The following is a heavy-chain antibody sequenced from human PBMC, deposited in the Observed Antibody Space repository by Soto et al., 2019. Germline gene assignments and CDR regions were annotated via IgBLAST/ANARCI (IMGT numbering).Heavy chain of an antibody. D-gene: IGHD3-22*01. CDR2: IDPSDSQT. J-gene: IGHJ4*02. CDR3: ARQIYDSDTGPNFQYYFDS. V-gene: IGHV5-10-1*01. CDR1: GYSFAVYW. Sequence: GESLKIACKGSGYSFAVYWITWVRQKPGKGLEWMGRIDPSDSQTYYSPSFRGHVTISVTKSITTVFLQWSSLRASDTAMYYCARQIYDSDTGPNFQYYFDSWGQGTPVTVSS.